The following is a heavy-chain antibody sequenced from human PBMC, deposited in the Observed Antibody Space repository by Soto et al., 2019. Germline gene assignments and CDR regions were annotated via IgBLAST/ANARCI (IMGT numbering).Heavy chain of an antibody. CDR1: GFTFTAYA. D-gene: IGHD6-19*01. V-gene: IGHV3-30-3*01. CDR2: ISYDGSNI. Sequence: QVKLVESGGGVVQPGRSLRLSCAPSGFTFTAYAFHWVRQAPGKGLEWVSVISYDGSNIYYADSVKGRFTISRDNSKNTLYLQMNSLRAEETAVYYCARDFRASSGWTRGYLDYWGQGALVTVAS. J-gene: IGHJ4*02. CDR3: ARDFRASSGWTRGYLDY.